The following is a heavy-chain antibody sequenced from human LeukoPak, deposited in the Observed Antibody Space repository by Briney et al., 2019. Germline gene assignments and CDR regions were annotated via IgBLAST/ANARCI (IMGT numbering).Heavy chain of an antibody. V-gene: IGHV1-8*01. CDR3: ARSQRAAAGYYFDY. Sequence: GASVKVSCKASGYTFTSYDINWVRQATGQGLEWMGWMNPNSGNTGYAQKFQGRVTMTRNTSISTAYMELSSLRSEDMAVYYCARSQRAAAGYYFDYWGQGTLVTVSS. J-gene: IGHJ4*02. CDR2: MNPNSGNT. D-gene: IGHD6-13*01. CDR1: GYTFTSYD.